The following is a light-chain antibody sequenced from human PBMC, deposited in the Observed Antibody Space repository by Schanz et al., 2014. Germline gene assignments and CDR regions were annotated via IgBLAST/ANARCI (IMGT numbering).Light chain of an antibody. J-gene: IGLJ3*02. CDR3: TSYTSSRTWV. V-gene: IGLV2-14*03. CDR2: DVS. CDR1: SSDVGGYNL. Sequence: QSALTQPASVSGSPGQSITISCTGTSSDVGGYNLVSWYQQYPGKAPKLMIYDVSNRPSGVSNRFSGSKSGNTASLTISGLQAEDEADYYCTSYTSSRTWVFGGGTKPPS.